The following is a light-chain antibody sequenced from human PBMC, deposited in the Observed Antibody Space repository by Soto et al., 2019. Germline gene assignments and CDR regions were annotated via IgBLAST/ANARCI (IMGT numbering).Light chain of an antibody. CDR3: QSYDSSLRVV. CDR2: GNS. V-gene: IGLV1-40*01. Sequence: QPVLTQPPSVSGAPGQRVTISCTGSSSNIGAGYDVHWYQQLPGTAPKLLIYGNSNRPSGVPDRFSGSKSGTSASLAITGLQAEDEADYYCQSYDSSLRVVXGGGTKLTVL. J-gene: IGLJ2*01. CDR1: SSNIGAGYD.